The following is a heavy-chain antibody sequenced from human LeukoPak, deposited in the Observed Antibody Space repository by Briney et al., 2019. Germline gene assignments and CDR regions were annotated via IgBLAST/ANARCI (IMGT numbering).Heavy chain of an antibody. V-gene: IGHV4-34*01. CDR1: GGSFSGYY. D-gene: IGHD5-18*01. Sequence: SETLSLTCAVYGGSFSGYYWSWIRQPPGKGLEWIGEINHSGSTNYNPSLKSRVTISVDTSKNQFSLKLSSVTAADTAVYYCARLRGYSYVDAFDIWGQGTMVTVSS. CDR2: INHSGST. CDR3: ARLRGYSYVDAFDI. J-gene: IGHJ3*02.